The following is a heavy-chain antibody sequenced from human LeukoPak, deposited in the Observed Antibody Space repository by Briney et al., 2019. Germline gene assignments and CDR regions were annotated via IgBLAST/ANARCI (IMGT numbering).Heavy chain of an antibody. CDR2: SSGSGGST. CDR1: GFTFSSYA. CDR3: AKDLGYCSGGSRHIAVAGVFDY. J-gene: IGHJ4*02. D-gene: IGHD2-15*01. V-gene: IGHV3-23*01. Sequence: GGSLRLYCAASGFTFSSYAMSWVRQAPGKGLEWVSASSGSGGSTYYADSVKGRFTISRDNSKNTLYLQMNSLRAEDTAVYYCAKDLGYCSGGSRHIAVAGVFDYWGQGTLVTVSS.